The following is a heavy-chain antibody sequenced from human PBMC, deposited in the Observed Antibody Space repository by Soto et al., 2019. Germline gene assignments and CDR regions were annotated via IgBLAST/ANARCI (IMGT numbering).Heavy chain of an antibody. J-gene: IGHJ4*02. CDR3: ARQVQHGYSSD. V-gene: IGHV1-8*01. CDR2: INPTSEYT. Sequence: ASVKISCKASGYTFTSYDSNWVRQAPGQGLEWVGWINPTSEYTAHAQKFQGRVTLTREISTATAYMELSSLTSEDTAVYFCARQVQHGYSSDWGPLTQVPVCS. CDR1: GYTFTSYD. D-gene: IGHD2-15*01.